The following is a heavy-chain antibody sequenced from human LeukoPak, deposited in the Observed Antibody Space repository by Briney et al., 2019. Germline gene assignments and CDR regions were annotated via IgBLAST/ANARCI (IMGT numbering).Heavy chain of an antibody. V-gene: IGHV3-23*01. CDR2: ISGSGGST. CDR3: ARVDDSGYLWDY. Sequence: PGGSLRLSCAASGLTFSSYAMSWVRQAPGKGLEWVSAISGSGGSTYYADSVKGRFTISRDNAKNSLHLQMSSLRVEDTAIYYCARVDDSGYLWDYWGQGTLVTVSS. J-gene: IGHJ4*02. D-gene: IGHD3-22*01. CDR1: GLTFSSYA.